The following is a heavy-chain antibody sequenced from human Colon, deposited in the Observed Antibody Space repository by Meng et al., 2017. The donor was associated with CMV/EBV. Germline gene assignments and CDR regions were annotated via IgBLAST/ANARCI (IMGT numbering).Heavy chain of an antibody. CDR2: IRYHGSDN. CDR3: AKDLATFGGVVNHNYGMDV. V-gene: IGHV3-30*02. Sequence: GESLKISCAASGFTFSSYEMNWVRQAPGKGLEWVAYIRYHGSDNYHADSVKGRFTISRDNSKNTLYLQMNSLRAEDTAMYYCAKDLATFGGVVNHNYGMDVWGQGTTVTVSS. D-gene: IGHD3-3*01. J-gene: IGHJ6*02. CDR1: GFTFSSYE.